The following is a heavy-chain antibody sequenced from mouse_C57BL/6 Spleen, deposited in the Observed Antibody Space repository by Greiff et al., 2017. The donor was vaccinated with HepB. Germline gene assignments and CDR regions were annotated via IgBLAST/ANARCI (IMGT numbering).Heavy chain of an antibody. D-gene: IGHD1-1*01. CDR3: TRQDYYGSLYFDY. J-gene: IGHJ2*01. Sequence: VQLVESGAELVRPGASVTLSCKASGYTFTDYEMHWVKQTPVHGLEWIGAIDPETGGTAYNQKFKGKAILTADKSSSTAYMELRSLTSEDSAVYYCTRQDYYGSLYFDYWGQGTTLTVSS. CDR2: IDPETGGT. CDR1: GYTFTDYE. V-gene: IGHV1-15*01.